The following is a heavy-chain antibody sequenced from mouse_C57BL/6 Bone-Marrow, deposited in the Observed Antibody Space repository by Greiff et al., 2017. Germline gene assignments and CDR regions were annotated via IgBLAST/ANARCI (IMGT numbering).Heavy chain of an antibody. Sequence: QVQLQQPGAELVRPGSSVKLSCKASGYTFTSYWMDWVKQRPGQGLEWIGNIYPSDSETHYNQKFKDKATLTVDKSSSTAYMQLSSLTSEDSAVYYCARRYGSSYDDYYAMDYWGQGTSVTVSS. D-gene: IGHD1-1*01. V-gene: IGHV1-61*01. CDR2: IYPSDSET. J-gene: IGHJ4*01. CDR1: GYTFTSYW. CDR3: ARRYGSSYDDYYAMDY.